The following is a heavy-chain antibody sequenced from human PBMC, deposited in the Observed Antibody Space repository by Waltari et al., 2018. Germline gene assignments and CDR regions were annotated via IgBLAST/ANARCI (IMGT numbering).Heavy chain of an antibody. V-gene: IGHV3-66*02. D-gene: IGHD3-10*01. J-gene: IGHJ3*02. CDR1: GFTVSSNY. CDR2: IYSGGST. Sequence: EVQLVESGGGLVQPGGSLRLSCAASGFTVSSNYMSWVRQAPGKGLEWVSVIYSGGSTYYADSVKGRFTISRDNSKNTLYLQMNSLRAEDTAVYYCARESGAVSDAFDIWGQGTMVTVSS. CDR3: ARESGAVSDAFDI.